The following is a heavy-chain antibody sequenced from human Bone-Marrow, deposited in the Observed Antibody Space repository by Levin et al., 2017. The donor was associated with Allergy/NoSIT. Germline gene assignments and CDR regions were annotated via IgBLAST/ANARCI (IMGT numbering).Heavy chain of an antibody. CDR2: ISWNGDSI. J-gene: IGHJ4*02. V-gene: IGHV3-9*01. CDR3: TAYCSGGTCSNTDY. D-gene: IGHD2-15*01. CDR1: GFIFDEYA. Sequence: GGSLRLSCAASGFIFDEYAMHWVRQTPGKGLEWVSSISWNGDSIGYADSVKGRFTISRDNGKNYLYLQMSSLRPEDSALYHCTAYCSGGTCSNTDYWGQGTLVTVSS.